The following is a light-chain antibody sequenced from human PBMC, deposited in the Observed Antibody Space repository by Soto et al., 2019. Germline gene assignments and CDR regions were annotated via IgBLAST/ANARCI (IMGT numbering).Light chain of an antibody. Sequence: QSALTQPASVSGSPGQSITISCTGTSSDVGGYNYVSWYQQHPGKDPKLMIYDVSNRPSGVSNRFSGSKSGTTASLTSSGLQAEDEDDYYCSSYTRSSTQVFGGGTKLTVL. J-gene: IGLJ2*01. CDR2: DVS. CDR1: SSDVGGYNY. V-gene: IGLV2-14*01. CDR3: SSYTRSSTQV.